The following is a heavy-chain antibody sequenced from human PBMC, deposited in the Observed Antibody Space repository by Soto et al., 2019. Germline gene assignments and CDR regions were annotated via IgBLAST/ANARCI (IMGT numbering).Heavy chain of an antibody. CDR1: GFTVSSNY. CDR3: ARAGLQLYSSGPKKEGYAFDI. V-gene: IGHV3-53*04. D-gene: IGHD6-19*01. J-gene: IGHJ3*02. CDR2: IYSGGST. Sequence: GGSLRLSCAASGFTVSSNYMSWVRQAPGKGLEWVSVIYSGGSTYYADSVKGRFTISRHNSKNTLYLQMNSLRAEDTAVYYCARAGLQLYSSGPKKEGYAFDIWGQGTMVTVSS.